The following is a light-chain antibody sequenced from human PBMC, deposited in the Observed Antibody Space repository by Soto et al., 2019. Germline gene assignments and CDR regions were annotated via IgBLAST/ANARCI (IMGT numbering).Light chain of an antibody. Sequence: QSALTHPASVSGSPGQSITISCTGTSSDVGGYSYVSWYQHHPGKAPKLMIYEVSNRPSGISNRFSGSKSGNAASLTISGLQAEDEADYYCSSYTSTSTPVVFGGGTKLTVL. CDR1: SSDVGGYSY. J-gene: IGLJ2*01. V-gene: IGLV2-14*01. CDR2: EVS. CDR3: SSYTSTSTPVV.